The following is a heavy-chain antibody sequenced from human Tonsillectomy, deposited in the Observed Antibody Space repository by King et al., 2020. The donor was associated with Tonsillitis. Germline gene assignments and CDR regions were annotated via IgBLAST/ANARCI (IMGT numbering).Heavy chain of an antibody. J-gene: IGHJ4*02. CDR2: IRSKTYGGTT. D-gene: IGHD3-10*01. Sequence: VQLVESGGGLVQPGRSLRLSCTASGFTFGDFALSWVRQAPGKGLEWVGFIRSKTYGGTTEYAASVKGRFAISRDDSKSIAYLQMNSLKTEDTAVYYCTRDLGDRAVYGSAYWGQGTLVTVSS. V-gene: IGHV3-49*04. CDR3: TRDLGDRAVYGSAY. CDR1: GFTFGDFA.